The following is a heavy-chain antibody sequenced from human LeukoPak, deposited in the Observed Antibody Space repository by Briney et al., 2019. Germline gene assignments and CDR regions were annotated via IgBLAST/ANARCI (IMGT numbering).Heavy chain of an antibody. J-gene: IGHJ4*02. V-gene: IGHV3-7*05. CDR1: GFTFSSHG. CDR3: VRSGWY. CDR2: IKEDGSEK. Sequence: GGSLRLSCAASGFTFSSHGMNWVRQAPGKGLEWVANIKEDGSEKYYVDSVKGRFTISRDNAKNSLCLQMNSLRAEDTAIYYCVRSGWYWGPGTLVTVSS. D-gene: IGHD6-25*01.